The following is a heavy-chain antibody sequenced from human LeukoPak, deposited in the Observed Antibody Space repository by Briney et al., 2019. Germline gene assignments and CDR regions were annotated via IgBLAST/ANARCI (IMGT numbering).Heavy chain of an antibody. J-gene: IGHJ5*02. CDR3: ARDPGYYDFWSGYFLSATPGGGFDP. Sequence: SETLSLTCTVSGGSISGYYWGWIRQPPGKGLEWIGSISHSGSTYYNPSLKSRVTISVDTSKNQFSLNLSSVTAADTAVYYCARDPGYYDFWSGYFLSATPGGGFDPWGQGTLVTVSS. CDR1: GGSISGYY. D-gene: IGHD3-3*01. V-gene: IGHV4-38-2*02. CDR2: ISHSGST.